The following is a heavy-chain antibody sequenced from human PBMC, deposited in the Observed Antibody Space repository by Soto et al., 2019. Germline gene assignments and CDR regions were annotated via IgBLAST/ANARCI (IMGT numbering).Heavy chain of an antibody. Sequence: QVQLHESGPGLVKPSQTLSLTCTVSGGSISSGDYYWSWIRQPPGKGLEWIGYILYSGTTNYNPSLESRLTISVDTSKYQFSLKLTSVTAADTAVYYCARNGAIDYWGRGTLVTVSS. J-gene: IGHJ4*02. V-gene: IGHV4-30-4*01. D-gene: IGHD2-8*01. CDR3: ARNGAIDY. CDR1: GGSISSGDYY. CDR2: ILYSGTT.